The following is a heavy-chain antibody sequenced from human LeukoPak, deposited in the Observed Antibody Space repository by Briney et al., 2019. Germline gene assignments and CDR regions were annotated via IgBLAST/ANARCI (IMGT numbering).Heavy chain of an antibody. J-gene: IGHJ5*02. CDR2: IYYSGSN. CDR3: ARRQSYNWFDP. V-gene: IGHV4-39*01. D-gene: IGHD3-16*02. CDR1: GGSISSSSYY. Sequence: SETLSLTCTVSGGSISSSSYYWGWLRQPPGKGLEWIGSIYYSGSNYYNPYLKSRVTISVDTSKDQFSLKLSSVTAPDTAVYYCARRQSYNWFDPWGQGTLVTVFS.